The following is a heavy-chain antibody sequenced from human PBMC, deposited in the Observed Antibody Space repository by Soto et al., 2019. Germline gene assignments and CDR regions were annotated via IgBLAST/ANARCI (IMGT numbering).Heavy chain of an antibody. D-gene: IGHD6-19*01. CDR3: ARSVAGTFDFDF. V-gene: IGHV3-11*06. CDR1: GFTFSDYY. J-gene: IGHJ4*02. CDR2: IINTGTYT. Sequence: PGGSLRLSCEASGFTFSDYYMSWIRQAPGKGLEWISYIINTGTYTNSADSVKDRFTISRDNAKNSVFLQMNSLRAEDTAVYYCARSVAGTFDFDFWGQGTLVTVSS.